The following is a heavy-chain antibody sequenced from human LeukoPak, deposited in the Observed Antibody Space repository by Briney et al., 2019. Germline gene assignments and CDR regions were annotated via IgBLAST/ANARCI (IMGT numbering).Heavy chain of an antibody. D-gene: IGHD6-19*01. Sequence: GGSLRLSCAASGFTFSSYDINWVRQAPGKGLEWVSSISSSSSYIYYADSVKGRFAISRDNAKNSLYLQMNSLRAEDTAVYYCAKEDSNGWYFFDYWGQGTLVTVSS. V-gene: IGHV3-21*01. CDR2: ISSSSSYI. CDR3: AKEDSNGWYFFDY. CDR1: GFTFSSYD. J-gene: IGHJ4*02.